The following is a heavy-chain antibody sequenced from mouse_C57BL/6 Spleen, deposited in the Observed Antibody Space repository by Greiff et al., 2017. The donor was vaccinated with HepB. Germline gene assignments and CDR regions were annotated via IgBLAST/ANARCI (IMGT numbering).Heavy chain of an antibody. CDR1: GFTFSSYA. Sequence: EVNLVESGEGLVKPGGSLKLSCAASGFTFSSYAMSWVRQTPEKRLEWVAYISSGGDYIYYADTVKGRFTISRDNARNTLYLQMSSLKSEDTAMYYCTRELGRNYAMDYWGQGTSVTVSS. D-gene: IGHD4-1*01. J-gene: IGHJ4*01. CDR3: TRELGRNYAMDY. V-gene: IGHV5-9-1*02. CDR2: ISSGGDYI.